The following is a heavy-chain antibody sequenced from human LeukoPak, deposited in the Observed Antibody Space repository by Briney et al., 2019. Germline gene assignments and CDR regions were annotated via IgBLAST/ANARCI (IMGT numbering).Heavy chain of an antibody. D-gene: IGHD6-19*01. CDR3: ASYSSGWG. CDR1: EFTFSRYW. V-gene: IGHV3-74*01. Sequence: GGSVRLSCAASEFTFSRYWMHLVRQVPGKGLVWVSRINSDGSSTIYADSVKGRFTISRDNAKNTLYLQMNSLRVEDTAVYYCASYSSGWGWGQGTLVTVSS. CDR2: INSDGSST. J-gene: IGHJ4*02.